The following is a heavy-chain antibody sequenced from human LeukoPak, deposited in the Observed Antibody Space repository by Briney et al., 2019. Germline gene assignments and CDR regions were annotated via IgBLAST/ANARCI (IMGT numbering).Heavy chain of an antibody. V-gene: IGHV1-8*01. Sequence: ASVKVSCKASGFTFTSYDINWVRQAPGQGLEWMGWMNPNSGNTRYAQKVQGRITMTRDTSISTAYMELSSLRSEDTAVYYCARGPTLVRGVILPDSVGGMDVWGQGTTVTVSS. D-gene: IGHD3-10*01. CDR3: ARGPTLVRGVILPDSVGGMDV. J-gene: IGHJ6*02. CDR1: GFTFTSYD. CDR2: MNPNSGNT.